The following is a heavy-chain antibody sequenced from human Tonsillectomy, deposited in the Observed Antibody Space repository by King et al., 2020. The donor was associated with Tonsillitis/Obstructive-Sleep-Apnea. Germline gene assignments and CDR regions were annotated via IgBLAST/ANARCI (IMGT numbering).Heavy chain of an antibody. J-gene: IGHJ4*02. CDR1: GFTFSSYA. CDR3: AKDLRDIVVVPSAIRDLADY. D-gene: IGHD2-2*02. CDR2: ISGSGSST. Sequence: DVQLVESGGGLVQPGGSLRLSCAASGFTFSSYAMSWVRQAPGKGLEWVSAISGSGSSTYYADSVKGRFTISRDNSKNTLYLQMNSLRAEDTAVYYCAKDLRDIVVVPSAIRDLADYWGQGTLVTVSS. V-gene: IGHV3-23*04.